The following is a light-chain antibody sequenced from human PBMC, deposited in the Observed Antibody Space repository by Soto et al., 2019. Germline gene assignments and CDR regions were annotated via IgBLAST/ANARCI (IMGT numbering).Light chain of an antibody. CDR1: QAIGTN. CDR2: DAS. CDR3: QHYDRWPPT. V-gene: IGKV3-15*01. Sequence: EVVMTQSPATLSVSPGERATLSCRASQAIGTNLGWYQQKPGQAPRLLIYDASIRDTGIPARFSGSGSGTEFTLTISSLQSEDFAVYLCQHYDRWPPTFGQGTKVEIK. J-gene: IGKJ1*01.